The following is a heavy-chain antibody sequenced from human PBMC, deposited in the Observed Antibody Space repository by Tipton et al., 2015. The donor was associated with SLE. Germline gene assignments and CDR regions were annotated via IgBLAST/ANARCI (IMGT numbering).Heavy chain of an antibody. D-gene: IGHD3/OR15-3a*01. CDR1: GGSISRYY. Sequence: LRLSCTVSGGSISRYYWSWIRQPPGKGLEWIGYIYYSGGSNYNPSLKSRVTISIDTSKSQFSLKLDSLTAADTAVYYCARTSLGFNFWTGSPFDPWGQGTPVTVSS. CDR3: ARTSLGFNFWTGSPFDP. CDR2: IYYSGGS. V-gene: IGHV4-59*01. J-gene: IGHJ5*02.